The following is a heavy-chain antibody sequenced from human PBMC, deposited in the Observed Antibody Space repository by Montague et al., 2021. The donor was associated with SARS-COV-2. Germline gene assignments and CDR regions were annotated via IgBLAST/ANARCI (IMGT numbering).Heavy chain of an antibody. CDR3: AREVPITIFGVVTDNSWFDP. Sequence: SLRLSCAASGFTVRSNYMSWVRRAPGKGLEWVSVIYSGGSTYYAYSVEGRFTISRDNSKNTLYLQMNSLRAEDTAVYYCAREVPITIFGVVTDNSWFDPWGQGTLVTVSS. CDR1: GFTVRSNY. V-gene: IGHV3-66*01. CDR2: IYSGGST. J-gene: IGHJ5*02. D-gene: IGHD3-3*01.